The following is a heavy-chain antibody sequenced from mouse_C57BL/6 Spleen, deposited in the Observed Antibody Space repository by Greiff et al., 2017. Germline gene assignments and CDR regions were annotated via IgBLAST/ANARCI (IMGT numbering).Heavy chain of an antibody. CDR1: GYTFTSYW. D-gene: IGHD3-2*02. J-gene: IGHJ4*01. V-gene: IGHV1-69*01. Sequence: QVQLQQPGAELVMPGASVKLSCKASGYTFTSYWMHWVKQRPGQGLEWIGEIDPSDSYTNYNQKFKGKSTLTVDKSSSTSYMQLSSLTSDDSAVYYGAQTAQATAMDYWGQGTSVTVSS. CDR2: IDPSDSYT. CDR3: AQTAQATAMDY.